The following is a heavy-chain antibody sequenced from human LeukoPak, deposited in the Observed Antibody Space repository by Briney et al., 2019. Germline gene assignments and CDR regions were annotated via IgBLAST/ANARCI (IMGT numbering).Heavy chain of an antibody. Sequence: GGSLRLSCAASGFTFSSYSMTWVRQAPGKGLEWVSGISGSGGSTYYADSVKGRFTISRDNSKNTLYLQMNSLRAEDTAVYYCAKDRDWGSSSGSVDYWGQGTLVTVSS. V-gene: IGHV3-23*01. CDR1: GFTFSSYS. CDR3: AKDRDWGSSSGSVDY. CDR2: ISGSGGST. D-gene: IGHD6-19*01. J-gene: IGHJ4*02.